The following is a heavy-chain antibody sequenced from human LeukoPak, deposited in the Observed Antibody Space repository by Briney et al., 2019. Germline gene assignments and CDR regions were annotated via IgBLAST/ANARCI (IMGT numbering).Heavy chain of an antibody. J-gene: IGHJ4*02. V-gene: IGHV3-33*01. Sequence: GGSLRLSCTASGFTFSTFGMHWVRQAPGKGLEWVAFTSFDENKKYYTDSVKGRFTISRDNSKNTLYLQLNSLRTEDTAVYYCARAGKWLPDDLDYWGQGTLVAVSS. CDR3: ARAGKWLPDDLDY. CDR2: TSFDENKK. D-gene: IGHD3-10*01. CDR1: GFTFSTFG.